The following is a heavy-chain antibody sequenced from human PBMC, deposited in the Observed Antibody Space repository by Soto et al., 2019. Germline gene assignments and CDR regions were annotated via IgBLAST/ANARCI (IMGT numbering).Heavy chain of an antibody. CDR3: ARRYCSGGSCSPFEY. CDR2: IYYSGST. J-gene: IGHJ4*02. Sequence: SEILSLTCTVSGGSISSSSYYWGWIRQPPGKGLEWIGSIYYSGSTYYNPSLKSRVTISVDTSKNQFSLKLSSVTAADTAVYYCARRYCSGGSCSPFEYWGQGTLVTVSS. D-gene: IGHD2-15*01. CDR1: GGSISSSSYY. V-gene: IGHV4-39*01.